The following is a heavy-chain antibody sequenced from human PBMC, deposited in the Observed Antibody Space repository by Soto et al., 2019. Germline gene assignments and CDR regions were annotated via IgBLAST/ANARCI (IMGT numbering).Heavy chain of an antibody. Sequence: QVQLQQWGAGLLKPSETLSLTCAIYGGSCSGCYWTWIRQPPGKGREWIGQINHSGSANYSPSLTRRVTISVDTSKNPFSLRLTSVTAADTAVYYCARWYGSGWNYFDSWGQGTLVTVSS. V-gene: IGHV4-34*01. CDR3: ARWYGSGWNYFDS. CDR1: GGSCSGCY. CDR2: INHSGSA. D-gene: IGHD3-10*01. J-gene: IGHJ4*02.